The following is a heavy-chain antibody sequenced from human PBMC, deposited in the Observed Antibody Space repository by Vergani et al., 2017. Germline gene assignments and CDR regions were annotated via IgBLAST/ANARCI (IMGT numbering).Heavy chain of an antibody. CDR3: ARDDGGNIVVVVAAFDY. D-gene: IGHD2-15*01. Sequence: EVQLVESGGDLVQPGRSLRLSCVASGFTFDEFAMHWVRQAPGKGLEWVSSISSSSSYIYYADSVKGRFTISRDNAKNSLYLQMNSLRAEDTAVYYCARDDGGNIVVVVAAFDYWGQGTLVTVSS. CDR1: GFTFDEFA. CDR2: ISSSSSYI. V-gene: IGHV3-21*01. J-gene: IGHJ4*02.